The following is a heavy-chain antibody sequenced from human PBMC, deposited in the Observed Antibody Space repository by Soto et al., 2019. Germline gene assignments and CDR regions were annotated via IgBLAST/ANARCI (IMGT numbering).Heavy chain of an antibody. CDR3: ASLEMVVSLNWFDP. CDR1: GYIFTSFW. CDR2: IYSGDSDT. Sequence: GESLKISCKGSGYIFTSFWIGWVRQMPGKGLEWMGIIYSGDSDTRYSPSFQGQVTISADKSINTAYLQWSSLKATDTAMYYCASLEMVVSLNWFDPWGQGTLVTVSS. V-gene: IGHV5-51*01. J-gene: IGHJ5*02. D-gene: IGHD2-8*02.